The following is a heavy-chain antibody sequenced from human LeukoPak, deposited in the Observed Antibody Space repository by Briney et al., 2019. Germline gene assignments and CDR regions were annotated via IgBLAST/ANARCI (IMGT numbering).Heavy chain of an antibody. V-gene: IGHV4-59*01. CDR3: ARQSISGSSLSYFDY. CDR2: IYDSGST. CDR1: GGSISSYY. J-gene: IGHJ4*02. D-gene: IGHD3-22*01. Sequence: SETLSLTCTVSGGSISSYYWSWIRQPPGKGLEWIGNIYDSGSTNYNPSLKSRGTISVDTSKNQCSLKLSSVTAADTAVYYCARQSISGSSLSYFDYWGQGTLVNVSS.